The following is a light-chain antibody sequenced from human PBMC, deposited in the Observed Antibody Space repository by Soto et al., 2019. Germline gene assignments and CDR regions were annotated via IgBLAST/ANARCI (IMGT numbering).Light chain of an antibody. Sequence: ETVLTQSPATLSLSPGERATLSCRASQSISSSLAWYQQTPGQAPRLLIYDASKRATGIPARFSGSGPGTDFTLTISSLEPEDFAVYFCQQRFTWPSFGPGTKVDIK. CDR3: QQRFTWPS. J-gene: IGKJ3*01. V-gene: IGKV3-11*01. CDR2: DAS. CDR1: QSISSS.